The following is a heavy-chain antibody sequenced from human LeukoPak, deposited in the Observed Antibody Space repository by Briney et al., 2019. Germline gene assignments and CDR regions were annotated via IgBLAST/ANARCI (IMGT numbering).Heavy chain of an antibody. CDR2: INPNSGGT. CDR1: GYTFTGYY. J-gene: IGHJ6*03. D-gene: IGHD2-8*02. V-gene: IGHV1-2*02. Sequence: ASVKVSCKASGYTFTGYYMHWVRQAPGQGLEWMGWINPNSGGTNYAQKFQGRVTMTRDTSISTAYMELSRLRSDDTAVYYCARALGGTGGYYYMDVWGKGTTVTVSS. CDR3: ARALGGTGGYYYMDV.